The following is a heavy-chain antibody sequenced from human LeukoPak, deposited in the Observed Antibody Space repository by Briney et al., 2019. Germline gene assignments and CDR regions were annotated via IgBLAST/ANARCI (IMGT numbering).Heavy chain of an antibody. CDR2: IYYSGNT. Sequence: GSLRLSSAASGFTFSSYTMNWVRQPPGKGLEWIGSIYYSGNTYYNASLKSQVSISIDTSKNQFSLRLTSVTAADTAVYYCARQTGSGLFILPGGQGTLVTVSS. CDR1: GFTFSSYT. V-gene: IGHV4-39*01. CDR3: ARQTGSGLFILP. D-gene: IGHD3/OR15-3a*01. J-gene: IGHJ4*02.